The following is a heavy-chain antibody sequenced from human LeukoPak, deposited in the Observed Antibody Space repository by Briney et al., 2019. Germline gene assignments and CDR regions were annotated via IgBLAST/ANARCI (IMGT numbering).Heavy chain of an antibody. J-gene: IGHJ4*02. Sequence: GGSQRLSCAASGFTFSTYWMSWVRQAPGKGLEWVANIKQDGSEKYYVDSVKGRFTISRDNAKNSLYLQMNSLRAEDTAMYYCARDSAGNDYWGQGTLVTVS. V-gene: IGHV3-7*01. CDR3: ARDSAGNDY. CDR2: IKQDGSEK. CDR1: GFTFSTYW. D-gene: IGHD6-13*01.